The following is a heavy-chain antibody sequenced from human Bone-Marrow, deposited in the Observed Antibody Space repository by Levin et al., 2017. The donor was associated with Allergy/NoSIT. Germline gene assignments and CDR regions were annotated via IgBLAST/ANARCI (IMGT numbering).Heavy chain of an antibody. CDR3: ARAYESGSGWFDY. D-gene: IGHD6-19*01. CDR2: IYYNANS. J-gene: IGHJ4*02. CDR1: GASVSSYY. Sequence: SETLSLTCTVSGASVSSYYWSWIRQPPGKGLEWIGYIYYNANSHYNPSLKSRVTISVDTSKNQFSLQLSSVTAADTAVYYCARAYESGSGWFDYWGQGALVTVSS. V-gene: IGHV4-59*02.